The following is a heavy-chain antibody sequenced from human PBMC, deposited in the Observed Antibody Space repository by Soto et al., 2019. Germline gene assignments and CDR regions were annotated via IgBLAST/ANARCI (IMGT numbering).Heavy chain of an antibody. Sequence: QVQLVQSGAEVKKPGSSVKVSCKASGGTFSSYAISWVRQAPGQWLEWMGGIIPIFGTANYAQKFQGRVTINADESTSTAYMELSSRRSEDTAVYYCARGGVVDYSTARGGEYFQHWGQGTLVTVSS. V-gene: IGHV1-69*01. CDR2: IIPIFGTA. CDR3: ARGGVVDYSTARGGEYFQH. D-gene: IGHD3-10*01. J-gene: IGHJ1*01. CDR1: GGTFSSYA.